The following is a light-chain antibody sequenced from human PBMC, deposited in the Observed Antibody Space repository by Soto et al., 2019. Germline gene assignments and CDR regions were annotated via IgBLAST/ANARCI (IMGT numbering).Light chain of an antibody. CDR1: QSISSW. Sequence: DIQMTQSPSTLSASVGDRVTITCRASQSISSWLAWYQQKPGQAPKLLIYKASTLQSGVPSRFSGSGSGTEFTLAISRLQHDDTETYYSQQYNDTWTFGQGTKVEIK. CDR2: KAS. CDR3: QQYNDTWT. V-gene: IGKV1-5*03. J-gene: IGKJ1*01.